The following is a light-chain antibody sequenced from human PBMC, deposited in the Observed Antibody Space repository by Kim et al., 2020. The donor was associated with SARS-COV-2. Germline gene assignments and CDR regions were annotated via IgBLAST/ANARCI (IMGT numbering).Light chain of an antibody. Sequence: QAVVTQEPSLTVSPGGTVTLTCGSSTGPVTGGHFPNWFQQKPGQAPRALIFNTNNRHSWTPARFSGSLLGDKASLTLSGVQPEDEADYHCLLYFGGGRWVFGGGTQLTVL. CDR2: NTN. CDR3: LLYFGGGRWV. J-gene: IGLJ3*02. CDR1: TGPVTGGHF. V-gene: IGLV7-43*01.